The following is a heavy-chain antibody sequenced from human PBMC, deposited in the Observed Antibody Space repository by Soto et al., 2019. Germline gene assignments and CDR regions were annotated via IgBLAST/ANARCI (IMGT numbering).Heavy chain of an antibody. Sequence: GASVKVSCKASGGTFSSYAISWVRQAPGQGLEWMGRIIPIFGTANYAQKFQGRVTITADKSTSTAYMELSSLRSEDTAVYYCARAYYDILTGYPGDFDYWGHGTLVTVSS. D-gene: IGHD3-9*01. CDR3: ARAYYDILTGYPGDFDY. V-gene: IGHV1-69*06. CDR1: GGTFSSYA. J-gene: IGHJ4*01. CDR2: IIPIFGTA.